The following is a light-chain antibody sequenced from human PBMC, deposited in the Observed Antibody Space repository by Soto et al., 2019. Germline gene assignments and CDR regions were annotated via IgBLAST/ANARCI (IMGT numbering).Light chain of an antibody. CDR3: YSYTSSSTYV. Sequence: QSVLTQPASVSGSPGQSITISCTGTSSDVGAYNFVSWYQQHPAKVPKLMIYDVSNRPSGVFYRFSGSKSGNTASLTISGLQAEDEADYYCYSYTSSSTYVFGTGTKVTDL. J-gene: IGLJ1*01. V-gene: IGLV2-14*01. CDR1: SSDVGAYNF. CDR2: DVS.